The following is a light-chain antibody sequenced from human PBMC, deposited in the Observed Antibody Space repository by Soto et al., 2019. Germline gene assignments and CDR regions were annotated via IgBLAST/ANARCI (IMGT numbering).Light chain of an antibody. Sequence: DIQLTHSASTLSASVGDRVTITCRASQSISSWLAWYQQKPGKAPSVLIYKASSLESGVPSRFSGSALGTEFTLTISSLQPDDSATYYCQQYDSYSTFGQGTKVDIK. J-gene: IGKJ1*01. CDR1: QSISSW. CDR3: QQYDSYST. V-gene: IGKV1-5*03. CDR2: KAS.